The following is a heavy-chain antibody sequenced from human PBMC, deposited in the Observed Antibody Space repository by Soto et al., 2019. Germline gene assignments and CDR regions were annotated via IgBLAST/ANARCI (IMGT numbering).Heavy chain of an antibody. D-gene: IGHD1-1*01. CDR2: IKPDGRET. CDR3: ATDLNWENY. V-gene: IGHV3-7*01. J-gene: IGHJ4*02. Sequence: EVELVESGGGLVQPGGSLTLSCSASGFSFSSKWMTWVRQAPGKGLQWVANIKPDGRETYYLDSVKGRFTISRDNTKNSLYLQMNGLRAEEAALYFCATDLNWENYWGQGTLVTVSS. CDR1: GFSFSSKW.